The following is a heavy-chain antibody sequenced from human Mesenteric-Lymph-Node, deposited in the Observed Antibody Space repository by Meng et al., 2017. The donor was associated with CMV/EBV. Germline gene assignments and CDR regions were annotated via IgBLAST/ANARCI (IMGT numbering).Heavy chain of an antibody. CDR1: GASISSGDYY. Sequence: SETLSLTCTVSGASISSGDYYWSWIRQHPGKGLEWIGYIYNSGSTYYDPSLKSRVTISVDTSNNHFSLKLSSVTAADTAVYYCARGRIVVVPAAMTGPDAFDIWGQGTMVTVSS. CDR3: ARGRIVVVPAAMTGPDAFDI. D-gene: IGHD2-2*01. CDR2: IYNSGST. V-gene: IGHV4-31*03. J-gene: IGHJ3*02.